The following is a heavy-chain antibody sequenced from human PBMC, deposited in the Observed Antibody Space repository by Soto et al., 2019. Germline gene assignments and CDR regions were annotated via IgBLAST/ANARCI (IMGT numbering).Heavy chain of an antibody. CDR3: ARAYCSGGDCSMDY. D-gene: IGHD2-15*01. CDR1: GFTFRSYG. J-gene: IGHJ4*02. V-gene: IGHV3-30*03. Sequence: GGSLRLSCAASGFTFRSYGMHWVRQAPGKGLEWVAVISYDGSNIYYADSVKGRFTISRDNSKNTLYLLRNSLRAEDTAVYSCARAYCSGGDCSMDYWGQGTLVTVSS. CDR2: ISYDGSNI.